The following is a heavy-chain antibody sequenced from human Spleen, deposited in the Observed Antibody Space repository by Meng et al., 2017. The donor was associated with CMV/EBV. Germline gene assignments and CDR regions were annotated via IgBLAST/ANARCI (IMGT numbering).Heavy chain of an antibody. D-gene: IGHD1-26*01. V-gene: IGHV3-74*03. CDR2: IDIDGRDI. J-gene: IGHJ4*02. CDR3: ARGVAETLGWEMGY. CDR1: GFTLTRYW. Sequence: LVGAGGGGVQPGGSLRLSCAVSGFTLTRYWMHWVREVPGKGLEWVSRIDIDGRDITYADSVRGRFSISRDDAKNTLYLQMNSLRIEDTAVYYCARGVAETLGWEMGYWGQGTLVTVSS.